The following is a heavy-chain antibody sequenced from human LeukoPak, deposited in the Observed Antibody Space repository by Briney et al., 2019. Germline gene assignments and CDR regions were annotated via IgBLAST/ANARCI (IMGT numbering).Heavy chain of an antibody. CDR2: INPNSGDT. J-gene: IGHJ4*02. CDR3: ARDMDTGPDLWDY. CDR1: GYTFTDYY. D-gene: IGHD5-18*01. V-gene: IGHV1-2*02. Sequence: GASVKVSCMPSGYTFTDYYVHWVRQAPGQGREWMGWINPNSGDTDYALKFQGRVTMTRDTSISTAYMELSSLRSDDTAVYYCARDMDTGPDLWDYWGQGTLVTVSS.